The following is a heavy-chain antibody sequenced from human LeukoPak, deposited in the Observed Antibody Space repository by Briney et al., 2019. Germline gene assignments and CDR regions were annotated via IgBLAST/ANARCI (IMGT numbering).Heavy chain of an antibody. CDR2: ISTSGSTI. V-gene: IGHV3-48*03. CDR1: GFTFSSYE. D-gene: IGHD1-26*01. CDR3: AKGSGSYYDNPRRNWFDP. Sequence: GGSLRLSCAASGFTFSSYEMNWVRQAPGKGLDWVSYISTSGSTIYYADSVKGRFTISRDNAKNSLYLQMNSLRAEDMALYYCAKGSGSYYDNPRRNWFDPWGQGTLVTVSS. J-gene: IGHJ5*02.